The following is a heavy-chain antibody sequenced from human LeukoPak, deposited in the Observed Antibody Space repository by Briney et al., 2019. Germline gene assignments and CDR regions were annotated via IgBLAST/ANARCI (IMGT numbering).Heavy chain of an antibody. CDR1: GFTFDDYG. J-gene: IGHJ3*02. CDR3: ARDGEPFMVRGVGACDI. D-gene: IGHD3-10*01. CDR2: LNWNGGTT. Sequence: GGSLRLSCAVSGFTFDDYGMSWVRQAPGKGLEWVSSLNWNGGTTAYADSVKGRFSISRDNAKNCLYLQMNSLSAEDTALYYCARDGEPFMVRGVGACDIWGQGTTVTVSS. V-gene: IGHV3-20*04.